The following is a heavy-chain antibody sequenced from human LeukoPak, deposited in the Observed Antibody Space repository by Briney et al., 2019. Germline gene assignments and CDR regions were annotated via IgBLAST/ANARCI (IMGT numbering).Heavy chain of an antibody. D-gene: IGHD5-12*01. J-gene: IGHJ4*02. Sequence: PSETLSLTCTVSGGSISNNYWSWIRQPAGKGLEWIGRIHISAGTSYNPSLKSRVTISVDKSKNQFSLKLSSVTAADTAVYYCARQSGYDYIGTFDYWGQGTLVTVSS. CDR3: ARQSGYDYIGTFDY. CDR2: IHISAGT. V-gene: IGHV4-4*07. CDR1: GGSISNNY.